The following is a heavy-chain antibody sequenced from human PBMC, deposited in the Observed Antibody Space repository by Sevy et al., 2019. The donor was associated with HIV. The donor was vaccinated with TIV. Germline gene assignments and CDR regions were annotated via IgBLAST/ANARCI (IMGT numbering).Heavy chain of an antibody. Sequence: GGSLRLSCAAFGFTVSDAWMSWVRQAPGKGLQWVGRIKSKTDGGTKDYVTPVKGRFTISRDDSKNTLYLQINSLKTEDTAVYYCTLEGLYCSGGTCYSEGFDSWGQGILVTVSS. J-gene: IGHJ4*02. D-gene: IGHD2-15*01. CDR2: IKSKTDGGTK. CDR1: GFTVSDAW. V-gene: IGHV3-15*01. CDR3: TLEGLYCSGGTCYSEGFDS.